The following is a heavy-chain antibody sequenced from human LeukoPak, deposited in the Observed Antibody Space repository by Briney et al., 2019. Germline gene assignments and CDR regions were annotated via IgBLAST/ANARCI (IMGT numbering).Heavy chain of an antibody. V-gene: IGHV1-8*02. J-gene: IGHJ4*02. Sequence: ASVKVSCKASGYTFTSYYMHWVRQAPGQGLEWMGWMNPNRGNTGYAQKFQGRVTMTRNTSISTAYMELSSLRSEDTAVYYCAGGLSVVAATSPQSDYWGQGTLVTVSS. D-gene: IGHD2-15*01. CDR2: MNPNRGNT. CDR3: AGGLSVVAATSPQSDY. CDR1: GYTFTSYY.